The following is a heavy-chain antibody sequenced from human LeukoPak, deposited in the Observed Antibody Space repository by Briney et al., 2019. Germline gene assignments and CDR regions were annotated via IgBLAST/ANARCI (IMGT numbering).Heavy chain of an antibody. CDR1: GGSISSSSYY. V-gene: IGHV4-39*07. CDR2: INHSGST. Sequence: SETLSLTCTVSGGSISSSSYYWGWIRQPRGKGLEWIGEINHSGSTNYNPSLKSRVTISVDTSKNQFSLKLSSVTAADTAVYYCARDGLFSISGGSCYWFDPWGQGTLVTVSS. CDR3: ARDGLFSISGGSCYWFDP. D-gene: IGHD2-15*01. J-gene: IGHJ5*02.